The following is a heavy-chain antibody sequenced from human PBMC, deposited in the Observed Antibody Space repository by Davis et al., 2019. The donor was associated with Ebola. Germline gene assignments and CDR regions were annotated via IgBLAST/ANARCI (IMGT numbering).Heavy chain of an antibody. CDR3: AKLIGDTNAMDV. J-gene: IGHJ6*04. D-gene: IGHD1-1*01. CDR2: MSGSALST. CDR1: GFTFNSYA. Sequence: GGSLRLSCAASGFTFNSYAMSWVRQAPGKGLEWVSAMSGSALSTYYADSVKGRFTISRDNSRNRLFLQMNRLRAEDTAVYYCAKLIGDTNAMDVWGKGTTVTVSS. V-gene: IGHV3-23*01.